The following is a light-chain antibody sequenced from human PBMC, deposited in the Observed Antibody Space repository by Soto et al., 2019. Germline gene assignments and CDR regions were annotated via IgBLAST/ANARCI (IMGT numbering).Light chain of an antibody. Sequence: EIVLTQSPGTLSLSPGERATLSCRASQSVSSSLAWYQQKTGQAPRLLIYGASTRATGIPARFSGSGSGTEFTLTISSLQSVDFAVYYCQQYNNWLTWTFGQGTKVDI. CDR3: QQYNNWLTWT. V-gene: IGKV3-15*01. CDR2: GAS. J-gene: IGKJ1*01. CDR1: QSVSSS.